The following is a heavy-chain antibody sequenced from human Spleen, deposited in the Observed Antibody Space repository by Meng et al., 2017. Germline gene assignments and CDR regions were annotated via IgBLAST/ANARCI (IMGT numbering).Heavy chain of an antibody. D-gene: IGHD4-11*01. CDR3: ARGPTTMAHDFDY. CDR1: GGSFSDYY. J-gene: IGHJ4*02. Sequence: VQLTPWGAGLLKPSETLSPTCVVSGGSFSDYYWSWIRQPPGKGLEWIGEINHSGSTNYNPSLESRATISVDTSQNNLSLKLSSVTAADSAVYYCARGPTTMAHDFDYWGQGTLVTVSS. V-gene: IGHV4-34*01. CDR2: INHSGST.